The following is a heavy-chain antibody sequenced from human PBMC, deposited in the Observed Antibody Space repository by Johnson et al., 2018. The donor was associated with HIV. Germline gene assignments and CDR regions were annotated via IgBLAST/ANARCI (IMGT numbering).Heavy chain of an antibody. CDR2: ISGSGTTI. Sequence: MQLVESGGGLVQPGGSLRLSCKASGFTFSGSAMHWVRQASGKGLEWVSYISGSGTTIYYADSVKGRFTISRDNAKNSLYLQMNSLRAEDTAVYYCAKGVSDSSGYYYGEDAFDIWGQGTMVTVSS. CDR1: GFTFSGSA. V-gene: IGHV3-48*04. D-gene: IGHD3-22*01. CDR3: AKGVSDSSGYYYGEDAFDI. J-gene: IGHJ3*02.